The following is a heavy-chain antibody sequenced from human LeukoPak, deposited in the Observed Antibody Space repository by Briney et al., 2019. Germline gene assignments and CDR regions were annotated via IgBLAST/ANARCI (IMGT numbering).Heavy chain of an antibody. J-gene: IGHJ4*02. D-gene: IGHD5/OR15-5a*01. V-gene: IGHV3-74*01. Sequence: GGSLRLSCAASGFTFSSYWMHWVRQAPGKGLVWVSRINSDGSSTSYAGSVKGRFTISRDNAKNTLYLQMNSLRAEDTAVYYCARGPFYEKMYYFDYWGQGTLVTVSS. CDR1: GFTFSSYW. CDR2: INSDGSST. CDR3: ARGPFYEKMYYFDY.